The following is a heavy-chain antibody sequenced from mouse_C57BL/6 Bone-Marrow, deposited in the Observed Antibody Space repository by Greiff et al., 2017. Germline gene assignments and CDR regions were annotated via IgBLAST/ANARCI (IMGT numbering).Heavy chain of an antibody. D-gene: IGHD2-4*01. CDR2: IDPNSGGT. J-gene: IGHJ4*01. CDR3: AREEGLRQEKGAMDY. V-gene: IGHV1-72*01. Sequence: QVQLQQSGAELVKPGASVKLSCKASGYTFTSYWMHWVKQRPGRGLEWIGRIDPNSGGTKYNEKFKSKATLTVDKPTSTAYMQLSSLTSEDSAVYYCAREEGLRQEKGAMDYWGQGTSVTVSS. CDR1: GYTFTSYW.